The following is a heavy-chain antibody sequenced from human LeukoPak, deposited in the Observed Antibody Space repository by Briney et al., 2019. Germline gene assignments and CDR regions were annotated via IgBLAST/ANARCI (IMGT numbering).Heavy chain of an antibody. CDR2: IKSNADDGTT. V-gene: IGHV3-15*01. J-gene: IGHJ4*02. CDR3: STYRWQYDSSGDDY. CDR1: GFTFSKAS. D-gene: IGHD3-22*01. Sequence: GGSLRLSCAASGFTFSKASVSWVRQAAGKGLEWLGRIKSNADDGTTDYAAPMKGRISISRDDSQNTLYLQLNSLKNEDTAVYYCSTYRWQYDSSGDDYWGQGTLVTVSS.